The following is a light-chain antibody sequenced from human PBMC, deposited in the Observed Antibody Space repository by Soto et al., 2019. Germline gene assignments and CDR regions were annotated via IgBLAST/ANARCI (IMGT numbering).Light chain of an antibody. CDR3: CSYTRNITAHLM. CDR2: GVT. V-gene: IGLV2-11*01. CDR1: SSDVGGYKS. J-gene: IGLJ3*02. Sequence: QSALTQPRSVSGSPGQSVTVSCTGTSSDVGGYKSVSWYQHHPGKAPKLIIYGVTNRPSGVSHRFSGSKSGNTASLTISGLQTEDEAYCYCCSYTRNITAHLMFGGGTKLTVL.